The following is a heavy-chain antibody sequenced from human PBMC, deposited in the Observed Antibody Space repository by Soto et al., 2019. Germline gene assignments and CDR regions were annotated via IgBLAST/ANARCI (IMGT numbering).Heavy chain of an antibody. J-gene: IGHJ5*02. CDR2: TDHSGST. V-gene: IGHV4-34*01. CDR3: ARELDFYDSGTYYKSADWFGP. Sequence: SETLSLTCGVHGGSISGYYWSWIRQSPGKGLEWTGETDHSGSTNYNPSLRSRVTMSVDTSKNQFSLKLSSVTAADTAVYYCARELDFYDSGTYYKSADWFGPWGQGTLVTVS. D-gene: IGHD3-10*01. CDR1: GGSISGYY.